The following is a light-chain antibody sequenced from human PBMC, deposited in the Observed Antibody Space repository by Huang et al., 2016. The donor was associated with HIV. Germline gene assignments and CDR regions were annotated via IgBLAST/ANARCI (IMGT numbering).Light chain of an antibody. CDR2: AAS. J-gene: IGKJ4*01. CDR1: QTISTF. V-gene: IGKV1-39*01. Sequence: DIELTQSPSSLSASVGDRVTITCRASQTISTFLNWYQQKPGKAPKLLIYAASSLESGVPPRFSGSGSGTHFTLTISSLQPEDFASYYCQQGYISPPPTFGGGTKVEI. CDR3: QQGYISPPPT.